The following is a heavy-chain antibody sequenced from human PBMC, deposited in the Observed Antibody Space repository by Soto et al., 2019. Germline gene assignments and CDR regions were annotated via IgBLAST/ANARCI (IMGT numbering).Heavy chain of an antibody. Sequence: GGSLRLSCAASAFAFSSYGMHWVREAPGKGLEWVAVIWYDGSNKYYADSVKGRFTISRDNSKKTLYLQIHSLRAEDTAVYSCAINNYYASSGPDAYIPDYFAYWGQGT. CDR2: IWYDGSNK. D-gene: IGHD3-22*01. CDR3: AINNYYASSGPDAYIPDYFAY. V-gene: IGHV3-33*01. CDR1: AFAFSSYG. J-gene: IGHJ4*02.